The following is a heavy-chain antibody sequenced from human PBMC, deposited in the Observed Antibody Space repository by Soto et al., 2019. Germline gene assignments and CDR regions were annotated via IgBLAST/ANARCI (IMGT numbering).Heavy chain of an antibody. CDR2: ISRNSGSI. CDR3: AKDKQVGYYYYGMDV. CDR1: GFTFDDYA. J-gene: IGHJ6*02. Sequence: EVQLVESGGGLVQPGRSLRLSCAASGFTFDDYAMHWVRQAPGKGLEWVSGISRNSGSIGYADSVKGRFTISRDNAKNSLYLQMNSLRAEDTALYYCAKDKQVGYYYYGMDVWGQGTTVTVSS. D-gene: IGHD1-26*01. V-gene: IGHV3-9*01.